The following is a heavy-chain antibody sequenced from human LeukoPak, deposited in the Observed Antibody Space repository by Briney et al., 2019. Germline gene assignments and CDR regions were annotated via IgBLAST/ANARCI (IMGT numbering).Heavy chain of an antibody. J-gene: IGHJ4*02. D-gene: IGHD4-23*01. CDR3: ARGRPHGNDY. CDR2: ISSSDGGT. Sequence: PGGSLRLSCAGSGFTFSSYAMAWVRQTPEKGLEWVAIISSSDGGTYYIDSVKGRFTISRDNSKNTLYLQMNSLRVEDTAVYYCARGRPHGNDYWGQGTLVTVSS. CDR1: GFTFSSYA. V-gene: IGHV3-23*01.